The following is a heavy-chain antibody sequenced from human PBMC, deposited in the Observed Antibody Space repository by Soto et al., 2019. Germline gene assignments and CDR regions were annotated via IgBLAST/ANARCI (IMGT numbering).Heavy chain of an antibody. Sequence: LSLTCAVSGGSFTSNNWWTWVRQPPGQGLEWIGEIYRTGSTNYNPSLKSRVTISLDKSENQFSLKVTSLTAADTAVYYCASRDPGTSVDYWGQGTLVTVS. CDR1: GGSFTSNNW. V-gene: IGHV4-4*02. CDR3: ASRDPGTSVDY. CDR2: IYRTGST. D-gene: IGHD1-7*01. J-gene: IGHJ4*02.